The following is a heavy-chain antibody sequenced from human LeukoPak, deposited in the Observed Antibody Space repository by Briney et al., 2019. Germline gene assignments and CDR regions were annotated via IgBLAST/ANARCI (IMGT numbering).Heavy chain of an antibody. CDR3: ARDTLWAMVFGNFDY. V-gene: IGHV1-69*10. Sequence: EASVTVSCQPSGGTFSSYTISWVRPAPGQGREWMGWIIPILGIANYAQKFQGRVTITAHKSTSTACMELSRLRSEDTAVYQCARDTLWAMVFGNFDYRGQGTLVTVSS. CDR1: GGTFSSYT. D-gene: IGHD2-21*01. J-gene: IGHJ4*02. CDR2: IIPILGIA.